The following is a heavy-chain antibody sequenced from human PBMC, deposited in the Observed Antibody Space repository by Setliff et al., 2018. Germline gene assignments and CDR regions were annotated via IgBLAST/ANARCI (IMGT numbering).Heavy chain of an antibody. CDR2: IYYSGST. J-gene: IGHJ5*02. V-gene: IGHV4-39*07. CDR3: ARGVYCSSTSCSPGLNWFDP. D-gene: IGHD2-2*01. CDR1: GGSISSSSYY. Sequence: SETLSLTCTVSGGSISSSSYYWGWIRQPPGKGLEWIGSIYYSGSTYYNPSLKSRVTISVDTSKNQFSLKLSSVTAADTTVYYCARGVYCSSTSCSPGLNWFDPWGQGTLVTVSS.